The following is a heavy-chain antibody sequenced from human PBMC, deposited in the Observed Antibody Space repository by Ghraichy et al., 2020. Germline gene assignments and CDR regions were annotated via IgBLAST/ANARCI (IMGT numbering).Heavy chain of an antibody. CDR2: FHYSGTT. CDR3: ARGISSGWGYGMDV. V-gene: IGHV4-61*03. Sequence: SQTLSLTCTVSDGSVSRGCYYCHMVRLAPGNVLERIEDFHYSGTTNFNPSFQSRVTISVGTSRKHFSLKLSSLSAADTAVYYCARGISSGWGYGMDVWGQG. J-gene: IGHJ6*02. D-gene: IGHD6-19*01. CDR1: DGSVSRGCYY.